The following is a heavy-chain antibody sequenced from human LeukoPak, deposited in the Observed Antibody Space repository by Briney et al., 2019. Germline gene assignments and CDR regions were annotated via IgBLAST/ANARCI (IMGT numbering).Heavy chain of an antibody. V-gene: IGHV3-11*01. D-gene: IGHD1-14*01. CDR1: GFRVGSYY. Sequence: GGSLRLSCAASGFRVGSYYTSWIRQAPGKGLEWVAVVGNSDNHKDHADSVKGRFTISRDDAKNSVYLQMNSLRVEDTAIYYCASEQWHRFDNWGQGALVTVSS. CDR2: VGNSDNHK. J-gene: IGHJ4*02. CDR3: ASEQWHRFDN.